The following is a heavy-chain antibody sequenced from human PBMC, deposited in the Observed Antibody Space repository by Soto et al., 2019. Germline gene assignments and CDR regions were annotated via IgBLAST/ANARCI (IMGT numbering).Heavy chain of an antibody. J-gene: IGHJ3*02. Sequence: EVQLVESGGGLVQPGGSLRLSCAASGFTFSSYWMHWVRQAPGKGLVWVSRINSDGSSTSYADSVKGRFTISRDNAKNTLYLQMNSLRAEDTAVYYCARDRYCSGTSCYAGKNDAFDIWGQGTMVTVSS. CDR1: GFTFSSYW. V-gene: IGHV3-74*01. CDR3: ARDRYCSGTSCYAGKNDAFDI. CDR2: INSDGSST. D-gene: IGHD2-2*01.